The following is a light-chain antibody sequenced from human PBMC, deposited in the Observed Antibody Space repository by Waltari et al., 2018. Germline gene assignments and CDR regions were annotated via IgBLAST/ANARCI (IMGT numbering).Light chain of an antibody. CDR2: DAP. V-gene: IGLV2-14*03. CDR3: SSYTPTSILV. CDR1: SSAAGSYNY. Sequence: QSALTQPASVSGSPGQSLTLSCSGTSSAAGSYNYAPCYQQHPATPPKPLIYDAPKRPSGVSGRFSGSKSGNTASLTISGLQPEDEADYFCSSYTPTSILVFGGGTKLTV. J-gene: IGLJ2*01.